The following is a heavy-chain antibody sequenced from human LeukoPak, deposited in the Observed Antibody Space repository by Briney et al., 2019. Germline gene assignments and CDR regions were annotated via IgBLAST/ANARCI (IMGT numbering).Heavy chain of an antibody. V-gene: IGHV4-4*07. J-gene: IGHJ5*02. CDR1: GGSISSYY. CDR3: ARDIGGYCSSTSCGYNWFDP. D-gene: IGHD2-2*01. CDR2: IYTSGST. Sequence: PSETLSLTCTVSGGSISSYYWSWIRQPAGKGLEWIGRIYTSGSTNYNPSLKSRVTMSVDTSKNQFSLELSSVTAADTAVYYCARDIGGYCSSTSCGYNWFDPWGQGTLVTVSS.